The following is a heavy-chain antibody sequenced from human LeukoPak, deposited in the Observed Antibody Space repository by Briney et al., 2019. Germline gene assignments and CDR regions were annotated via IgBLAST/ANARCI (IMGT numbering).Heavy chain of an antibody. J-gene: IGHJ4*02. Sequence: GGSLRLSCAASGFTFSNYNMNWVRQAPGKGLERVSYISSSSTIIYYADSVKGRFTISRDNAKNSLSLQMNSLRAEDTAVYYCARAWELLYPFDYWGQGTLVTVSS. D-gene: IGHD1-26*01. CDR2: ISSSSTII. CDR1: GFTFSNYN. CDR3: ARAWELLYPFDY. V-gene: IGHV3-48*01.